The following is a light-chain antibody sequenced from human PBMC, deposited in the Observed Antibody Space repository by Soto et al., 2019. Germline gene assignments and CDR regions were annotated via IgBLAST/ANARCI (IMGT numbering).Light chain of an antibody. CDR2: ATS. V-gene: IGKV3-15*01. CDR3: KQYSQWPPFT. CDR1: QSVSSK. J-gene: IGKJ5*01. Sequence: EMVMTQSPATLSVSPGERATLSCRASQSVSSKLAWYQQKPGQAPRLLIYATSTRATGIPARFSGSGSGTEFTLTISSLQPEDLGVYYCKQYSQWPPFTFGQGTRLEIK.